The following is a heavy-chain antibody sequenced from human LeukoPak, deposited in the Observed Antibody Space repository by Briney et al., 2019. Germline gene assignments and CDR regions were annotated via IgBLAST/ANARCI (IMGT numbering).Heavy chain of an antibody. CDR1: GGSISSGSYY. Sequence: PSETLSLTCTVSGGSISSGSYYWSWIRQPAGKGLEWIGRIYASGSTNYNPSLKSRLTTSVDTSKNQFSLKLSSVTAADTAVYYCASSGYYYGDYWGQGTLVTVSS. CDR2: IYASGST. CDR3: ASSGYYYGDY. D-gene: IGHD3-22*01. J-gene: IGHJ4*02. V-gene: IGHV4-61*02.